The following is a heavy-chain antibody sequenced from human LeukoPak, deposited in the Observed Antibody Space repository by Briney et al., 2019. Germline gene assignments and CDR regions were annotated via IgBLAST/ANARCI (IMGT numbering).Heavy chain of an antibody. Sequence: GGSLRLSCAASGFTYSDYYMSWLRQAPGKGLEWVSYISSSGSTIYYADSVKGRFTISRDNAKNSLYLQMNSLRAEATAVYYCARVFRSSGWRHFDYWGQGTLVTVSS. CDR2: ISSSGSTI. J-gene: IGHJ4*02. CDR1: GFTYSDYY. CDR3: ARVFRSSGWRHFDY. D-gene: IGHD6-19*01. V-gene: IGHV3-11*04.